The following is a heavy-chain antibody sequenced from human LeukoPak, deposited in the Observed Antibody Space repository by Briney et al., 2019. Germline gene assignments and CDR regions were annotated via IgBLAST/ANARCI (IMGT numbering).Heavy chain of an antibody. CDR2: ISWNSGNI. D-gene: IGHD1-1*01. CDR1: GFTFDDYA. V-gene: IGHV3-9*01. Sequence: GRSLRLSCAASGFTFDDYAMHWVRQAPGKGLEWVSGISWNSGNIGYADSVKGRFTISRDNAKNSLHLQMNSLKPEDTALYYCAKDLGTTGTTGVDYWGQGTLVTVSS. CDR3: AKDLGTTGTTGVDY. J-gene: IGHJ4*02.